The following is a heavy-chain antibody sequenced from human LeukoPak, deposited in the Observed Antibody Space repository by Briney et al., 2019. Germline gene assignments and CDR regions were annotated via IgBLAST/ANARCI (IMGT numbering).Heavy chain of an antibody. D-gene: IGHD1-7*01. CDR1: GFTFSRFW. CDR3: ARDLVWNYGAEGSEVDY. CDR2: IKQDGSEE. J-gene: IGHJ4*02. V-gene: IGHV3-7*01. Sequence: PGGALRLSCAASGFTFSRFWMSWVRQAPGKGLEWAANIKQDGSEEYYVGSVKGRFTISRDNAKNSLYLQMNSLRAEDTAVYYCARDLVWNYGAEGSEVDYWGQGTLVTVSS.